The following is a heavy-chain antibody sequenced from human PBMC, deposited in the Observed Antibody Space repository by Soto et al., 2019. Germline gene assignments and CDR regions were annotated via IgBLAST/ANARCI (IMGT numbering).Heavy chain of an antibody. Sequence: QVQLQESGPGLVKPSGTLSLTCAVSGVSISSHDWWTWVRQPPGKGLEWIGDSHQSGNTNYNSSLERRVTISVDKSKNQFSLNLSSVTVADTAVYYCATRDTSRFYWGQGTLVTVSS. CDR2: SHQSGNT. V-gene: IGHV4-4*02. D-gene: IGHD6-13*01. J-gene: IGHJ4*02. CDR3: ATRDTSRFY. CDR1: GVSISSHDW.